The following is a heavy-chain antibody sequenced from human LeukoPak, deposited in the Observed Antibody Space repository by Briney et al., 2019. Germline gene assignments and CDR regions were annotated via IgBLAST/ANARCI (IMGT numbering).Heavy chain of an antibody. Sequence: GGSLRLSCTASGFTFSSDWMNWVRQAPGKGLEWLANINQDGSKKHYLDSVKGRFTISRDNAKNSLYLQMNSLRAEDTAVYYCARDPDQVVGANFDYWGQGTLVTVSS. CDR2: INQDGSKK. D-gene: IGHD2-2*01. CDR3: ARDPDQVVGANFDY. CDR1: GFTFSSDW. J-gene: IGHJ4*02. V-gene: IGHV3-7*01.